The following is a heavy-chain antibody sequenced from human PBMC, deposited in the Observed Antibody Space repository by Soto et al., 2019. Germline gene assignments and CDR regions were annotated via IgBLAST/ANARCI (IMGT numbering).Heavy chain of an antibody. V-gene: IGHV4-4*07. CDR1: GGSFSNSY. CDR3: ARAPLRTAIPKDAFDI. CDR2: IYTSGST. Sequence: QLQLQESSPGLVKPSETLSLNCSVSGGSFSNSYWTWIRQPAGKRLEWIGRIYTSGSTTYNPSLKSRVTLSLDTSKSQFSLRLTSVTAADTAVYYCARAPLRTAIPKDAFDIWGQGTMVTVSS. J-gene: IGHJ3*02. D-gene: IGHD2-21*02.